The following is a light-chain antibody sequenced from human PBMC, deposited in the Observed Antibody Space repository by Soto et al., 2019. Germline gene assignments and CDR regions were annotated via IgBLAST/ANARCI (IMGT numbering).Light chain of an antibody. Sequence: QSVLTQPPSVSGAPGQRVTISCTGSSSKIGAGYDVHWYQQLPGTAPKLLIYGNSNRPSGVPDRFSGYKSGTSASLAITGLQAEDEADYYGQSYDSSLSGSVFGGGTALTVL. J-gene: IGLJ3*02. CDR2: GNS. CDR1: SSKIGAGYD. CDR3: QSYDSSLSGSV. V-gene: IGLV1-40*01.